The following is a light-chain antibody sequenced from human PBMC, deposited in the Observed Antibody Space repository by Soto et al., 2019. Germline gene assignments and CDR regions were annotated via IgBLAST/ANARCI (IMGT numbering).Light chain of an antibody. J-gene: IGKJ1*01. CDR2: GAS. Sequence: ASQMTQSASSLSSSVGDRVTISCGASQGIGNALGWYQQKPGKPPKVLIYGASNLQSGVPPRFSGSGSGTDFTLAISSLQPEDSGTYYCLQAIYYPCTFGHGTKVDIK. CDR3: LQAIYYPCT. V-gene: IGKV1-6*01. CDR1: QGIGNA.